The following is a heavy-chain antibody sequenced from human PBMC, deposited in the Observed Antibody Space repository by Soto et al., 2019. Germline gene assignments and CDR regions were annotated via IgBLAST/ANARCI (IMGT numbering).Heavy chain of an antibody. D-gene: IGHD2-2*01. CDR3: ARGRCSSTSCYAAFDI. V-gene: IGHV4-34*01. Sequence: SETLSLTCAVYGGSFSGYYWSWIRQPPGKGLEWIGEINHSGSTNYNPSLKSRVTISVDTSKNQFSLKLSSVTAADTAVYYCARGRCSSTSCYAAFDIWGQGTMVTVSS. J-gene: IGHJ3*02. CDR1: GGSFSGYY. CDR2: INHSGST.